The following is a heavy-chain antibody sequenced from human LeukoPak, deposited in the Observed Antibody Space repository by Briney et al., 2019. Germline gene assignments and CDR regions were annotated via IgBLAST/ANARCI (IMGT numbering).Heavy chain of an antibody. CDR2: INPNSGDT. Sequence: GASVKVSCKASGGTFSSYAISWVRQAPGQGLEWMGWINPNSGDTNYAQKFQGRVTMTGDTSISTAYMELSRLRSGDTAVYYCARVRYRLAETYIDYWGQGTLVTVSS. D-gene: IGHD3-16*01. CDR3: ARVRYRLAETYIDY. CDR1: GGTFSSYA. J-gene: IGHJ4*02. V-gene: IGHV1-2*02.